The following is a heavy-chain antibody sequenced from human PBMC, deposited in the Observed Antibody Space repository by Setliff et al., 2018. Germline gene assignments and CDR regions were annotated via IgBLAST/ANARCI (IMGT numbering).Heavy chain of an antibody. CDR3: ARRNGEKLDP. J-gene: IGHJ5*02. CDR1: SYSISSGYY. V-gene: IGHV4-38-2*01. CDR2: IYHSGST. Sequence: PSETLSLTCAVSSYSISSGYYWGWIRQPPGKGLEWIGSIYHSGSTYYNPSLKSRVTISVDTSKNQFSLKLSSVTAADTAVYYCARRNGEKLDPWGQGTLVTVSS.